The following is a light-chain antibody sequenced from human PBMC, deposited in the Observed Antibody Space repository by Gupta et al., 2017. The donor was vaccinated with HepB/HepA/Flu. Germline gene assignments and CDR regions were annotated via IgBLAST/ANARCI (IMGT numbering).Light chain of an antibody. CDR1: QSVSSN. Sequence: EIVMTQPPATLSVSPGERATLSCRASQSVSSNLAWYQQKPDQAPRLLIYGASTRANGIPARFSGSGSGTEFTLTISSLQSEDFAVYYCQQDNNWPWTFGQGTKVEIK. J-gene: IGKJ1*01. V-gene: IGKV3-15*01. CDR3: QQDNNWPWT. CDR2: GAS.